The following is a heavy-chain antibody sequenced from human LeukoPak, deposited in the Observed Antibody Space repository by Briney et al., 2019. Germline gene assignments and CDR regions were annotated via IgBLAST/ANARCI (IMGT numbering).Heavy chain of an antibody. D-gene: IGHD6-13*01. V-gene: IGHV4-34*01. CDR1: GGSFSGYY. Sequence: SETLSLTCAVYGGSFSGYYWSWIRQPPGKGLEWIGEINHSGSTNYNPSLKSRVTISVDTSKNQFSLKLSSVTAADTAVYYCARAPGPIAAAAHYYMDVWSKGTTVTVSS. CDR3: ARAPGPIAAAAHYYMDV. CDR2: INHSGST. J-gene: IGHJ6*03.